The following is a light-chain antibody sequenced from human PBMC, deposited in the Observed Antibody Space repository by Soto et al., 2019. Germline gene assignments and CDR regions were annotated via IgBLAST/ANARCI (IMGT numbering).Light chain of an antibody. Sequence: QSALTQPASVSGSPGQSITISCTGTSSDFGNYNLVSWYQQHPGKVPKLILFEVNKRPSGVSGRFSGSKSGNTASLTISGLQAEDEADYYCSAFTSSTTLAFGGGTQLTVL. V-gene: IGLV2-14*02. CDR3: SAFTSSTTLA. J-gene: IGLJ3*02. CDR2: EVN. CDR1: SSDFGNYNL.